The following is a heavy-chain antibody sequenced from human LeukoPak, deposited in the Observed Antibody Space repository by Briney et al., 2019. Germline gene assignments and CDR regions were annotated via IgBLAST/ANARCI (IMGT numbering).Heavy chain of an antibody. V-gene: IGHV4-38-2*02. CDR3: ARRHSSGWFYY. J-gene: IGHJ4*02. D-gene: IGHD6-19*01. CDR1: GYSISNGYY. Sequence: SETLSLTCTVSGYSISNGYYWDWIRQPPGRGLEWIGNIYRSGSTSYNPSLKSRVTISVDTSKNQFSLKVNSVPAADTAVYYCARRHSSGWFYYWGQGTLVTVSS. CDR2: IYRSGST.